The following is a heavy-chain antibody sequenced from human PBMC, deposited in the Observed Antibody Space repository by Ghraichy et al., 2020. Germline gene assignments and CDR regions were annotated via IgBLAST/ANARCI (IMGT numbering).Heavy chain of an antibody. V-gene: IGHV3-48*04. Sequence: GGSLRLSCAASGFTFSSYSMNWVRQAPGKGLEWVSYISSSSSTIYYADSVKGRFTISRDNAKNSLYLQMNSLRAEDTAVYYCARGGSDIDVVPAAIISRDVWGQGTTVTVS. CDR3: ARGGSDIDVVPAAIISRDV. CDR1: GFTFSSYS. J-gene: IGHJ6*02. D-gene: IGHD2-2*02. CDR2: ISSSSSTI.